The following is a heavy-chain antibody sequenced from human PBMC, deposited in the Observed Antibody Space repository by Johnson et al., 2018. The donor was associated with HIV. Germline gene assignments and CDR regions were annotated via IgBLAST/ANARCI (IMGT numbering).Heavy chain of an antibody. J-gene: IGHJ3*02. V-gene: IGHV3-30*04. CDR1: GFTVSSYA. CDR3: ARACRDGYTCDAFDI. Sequence: QVQLVESGGGLVQPGGYLRLSCAASGFTVSSYAMHWVRQAPGKGLEWVAVISYDGSNKYYADSVKGRFTISRDNSKNTLYLQMNSLRAEDTAVYYCARACRDGYTCDAFDIWGQGTLVTVSS. D-gene: IGHD5-24*01. CDR2: ISYDGSNK.